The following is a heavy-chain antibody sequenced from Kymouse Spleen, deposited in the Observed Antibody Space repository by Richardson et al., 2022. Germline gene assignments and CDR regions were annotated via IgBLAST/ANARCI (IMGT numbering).Heavy chain of an antibody. V-gene: IGHV4-34*01. D-gene: IGHD3-10*01. CDR3: ARGGYYYGSGSQLGYYYGMDV. J-gene: IGHJ6*02. CDR1: GGSFSGYY. Sequence: QVQLQQWGAGLLKPSETLSLTCAVYGGSFSGYYWSWIRQPPGKGLEWIGEINHSGSTNYNPSLKSRVTISVDTSKNQFSLKLSSVTAADTAVYYCARGGYYYGSGSQLGYYYGMDVWGQGTTVTVSS. CDR2: INHSGST.